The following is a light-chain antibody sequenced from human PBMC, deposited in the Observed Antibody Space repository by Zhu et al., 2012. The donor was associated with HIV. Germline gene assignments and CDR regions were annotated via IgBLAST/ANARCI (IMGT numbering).Light chain of an antibody. CDR1: QTVNSNY. CDR3: QQYVSSPLT. J-gene: IGKJ4*01. V-gene: IGKV3-20*01. Sequence: EIVLTQSPGTLSLSPGERATLSCRVSQTVNSNYLAWYQQKPGQAPRLLIYGASSRATGIPDRFSGSGSGTDFTLTISRLEPEDFAVYYCQQYVSSPLTFGGGTKVEIK. CDR2: GAS.